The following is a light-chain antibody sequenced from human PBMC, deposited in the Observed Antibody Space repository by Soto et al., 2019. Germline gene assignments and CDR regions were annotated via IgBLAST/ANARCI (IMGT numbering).Light chain of an antibody. V-gene: IGKV3-20*01. J-gene: IGKJ5*01. CDR3: QQYGSSPIT. Sequence: EIVLSQSPGTLSLSPGERATLSCRASQSVSNNYLAWYQQKPGQAPRLLIYGASNRATGIPDRFSGSGSGTDFTLTISRVEPEDFAVYYCQQYGSSPITFGQGTRLEI. CDR2: GAS. CDR1: QSVSNNY.